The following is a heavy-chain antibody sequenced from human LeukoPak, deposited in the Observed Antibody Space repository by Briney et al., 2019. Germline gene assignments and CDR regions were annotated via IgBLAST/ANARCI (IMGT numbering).Heavy chain of an antibody. V-gene: IGHV4-59*11. J-gene: IGHJ5*02. Sequence: KASETLSLTCTVSGGSISSHYWSWIRQPPGQGLEWIGYIYYSGSTNYNPSLKSRVTISVDTSKNQFSLKLSSVTAADTAVYYCARDRGSSWYGGWFDPWGQGTLVTASS. D-gene: IGHD6-13*01. CDR3: ARDRGSSWYGGWFDP. CDR1: GGSISSHY. CDR2: IYYSGST.